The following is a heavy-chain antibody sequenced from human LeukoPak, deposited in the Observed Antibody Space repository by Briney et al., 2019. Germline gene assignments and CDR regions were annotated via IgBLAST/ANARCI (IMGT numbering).Heavy chain of an antibody. V-gene: IGHV1-2*02. J-gene: IGHJ4*02. CDR2: INPNSGGT. CDR1: GYTFTGYY. CDR3: ARDRLSPAELLWFGELNPYFDY. Sequence: ASVKVSCKASGYTFTGYYMHWVRQAPGQGLEWMGWINPNSGGTNYAQKFQGRVTMTRDTSISTAYMELSRLRSDDTAVYYCARDRLSPAELLWFGELNPYFDYWGQGTLVTVFS. D-gene: IGHD3-10*01.